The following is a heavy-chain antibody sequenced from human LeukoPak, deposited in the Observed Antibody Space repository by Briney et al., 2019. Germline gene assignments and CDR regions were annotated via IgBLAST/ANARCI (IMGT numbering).Heavy chain of an antibody. J-gene: IGHJ4*02. V-gene: IGHV1-18*01. Sequence: ASVKVSCKASGYTFTSYGISWVRQAPGQGLEWMGWISAYNGNTNYAQKLQGRVTMTTDTSTSTAYMELRSLRSDDTAVYYCAKPRGPPYYDSSGKLYYFDYWAKGTLVPSPQ. CDR2: ISAYNGNT. CDR3: AKPRGPPYYDSSGKLYYFDY. CDR1: GYTFTSYG. D-gene: IGHD3-22*01.